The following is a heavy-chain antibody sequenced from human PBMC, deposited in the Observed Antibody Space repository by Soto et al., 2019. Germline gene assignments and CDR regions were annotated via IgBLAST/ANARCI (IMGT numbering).Heavy chain of an antibody. CDR2: INPNSGGT. Sequence: ASVQVSCKASGYTFTGYYMHWVRQVPGQGLEWMGWINPNSGGTNYAQKFQGWVTMTRDTSISTAYMELSRLRSDDTAVYYCARVSSSWYPYYFDYWGQGTLVTVSS. J-gene: IGHJ4*02. V-gene: IGHV1-2*04. D-gene: IGHD6-13*01. CDR3: ARVSSSWYPYYFDY. CDR1: GYTFTGYY.